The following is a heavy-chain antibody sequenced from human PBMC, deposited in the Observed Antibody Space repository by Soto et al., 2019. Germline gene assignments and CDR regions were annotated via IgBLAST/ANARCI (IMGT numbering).Heavy chain of an antibody. V-gene: IGHV4-59*02. CDR1: GGSVSSYY. CDR3: ARSPPTSLAAAGSPWFDP. J-gene: IGHJ5*02. D-gene: IGHD6-13*01. Sequence: PSETLSLTCTVSGGSVSSYYWSWVRQPPGKGLGWIGYIYYTGSTNYNPSLRSRVTISVDRSKNQFSLRLSSVTAADTAIYFCARSPPTSLAAAGSPWFDPWGQGTLVTVSS. CDR2: IYYTGST.